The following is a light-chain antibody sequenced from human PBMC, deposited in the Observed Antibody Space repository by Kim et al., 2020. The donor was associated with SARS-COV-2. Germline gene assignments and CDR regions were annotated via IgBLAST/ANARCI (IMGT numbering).Light chain of an antibody. CDR1: SLRSYY. J-gene: IGLJ2*01. Sequence: SSELTQDPAVSVALGQTVRITCQGDSLRSYYATWYQQKPGQAPILVIYGKNNRPSGITDRFSGSSSGNTASLTITGTQAGDEADYYCNSRDSNNNVLCGG. CDR3: NSRDSNNNVL. V-gene: IGLV3-19*01. CDR2: GKN.